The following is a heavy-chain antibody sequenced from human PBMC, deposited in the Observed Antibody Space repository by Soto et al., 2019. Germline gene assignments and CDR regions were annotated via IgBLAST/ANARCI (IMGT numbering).Heavy chain of an antibody. CDR3: ARGVRGAYGLDI. V-gene: IGHV3-74*01. J-gene: IGHJ3*02. Sequence: EVQLVESGGALVQPGGSLRLSCAASGFTFSSYWMHWVRQAPGKGLVWVSRINSDGSRTNYAGSVKGRFTISRDNAKNTLYLQMNSLRAEETAVYSCARGVRGAYGLDIWGHGTMVTVSS. CDR2: INSDGSRT. CDR1: GFTFSSYW. D-gene: IGHD2-21*01.